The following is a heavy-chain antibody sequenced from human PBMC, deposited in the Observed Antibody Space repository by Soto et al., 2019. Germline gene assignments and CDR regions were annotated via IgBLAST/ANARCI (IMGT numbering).Heavy chain of an antibody. J-gene: IGHJ4*02. CDR1: GFTFSSYS. V-gene: IGHV3-48*02. CDR3: AGSVHYYDRDFDY. D-gene: IGHD3-10*02. CDR2: ISSSSSTI. Sequence: GGSLGLSCAASGFTFSSYSMNWVRQAPGKGLEWVSYISSSSSTIYYADSVKGRFTISRDNAKNSLYLQMNSLRDEDTAVYYCAGSVHYYDRDFDYWGQGTLVTVSS.